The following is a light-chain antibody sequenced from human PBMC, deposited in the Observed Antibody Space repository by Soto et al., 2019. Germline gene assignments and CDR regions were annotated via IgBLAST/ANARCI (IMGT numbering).Light chain of an antibody. CDR1: QSVNIH. CDR3: QQYDNWPVT. J-gene: IGKJ4*01. V-gene: IGKV3D-15*01. Sequence: EIVMPQSPATLSVSPGERATLSCRASQSVNIHLAWYQQKPGQAPRLLIYGASARATGIPAKFSGSGFGTEFTLTIDSLQSEDFAVYYCQQYDNWPVTVGGGTKVDIK. CDR2: GAS.